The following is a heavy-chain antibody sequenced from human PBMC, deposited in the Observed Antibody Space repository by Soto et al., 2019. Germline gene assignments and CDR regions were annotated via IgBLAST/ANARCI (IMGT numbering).Heavy chain of an antibody. V-gene: IGHV3-30*18. J-gene: IGHJ6*02. CDR2: ISYDGSNK. CDR3: AKERSGYSPFIHPRYYYYGMDV. Sequence: GGSLRLSCAASGFTFSSYGMHWVRQAPGKGLEWVAVISYDGSNKYYADSVKGRFTISRDNSKNTLYLQMSSLRAEDTAVYYCAKERSGYSPFIHPRYYYYGMDVWGQGTTVTVSS. D-gene: IGHD5-18*01. CDR1: GFTFSSYG.